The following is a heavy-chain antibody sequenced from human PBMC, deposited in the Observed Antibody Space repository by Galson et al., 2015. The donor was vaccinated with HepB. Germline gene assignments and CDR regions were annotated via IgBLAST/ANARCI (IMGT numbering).Heavy chain of an antibody. CDR1: DGSFSNYY. J-gene: IGHJ6*02. D-gene: IGHD5-24*01. V-gene: IGHV4-34*01. Sequence: ETLSLTCGVNDGSFSNYYWSWIRQPPEKELEWIGEINDSGNTNYNPSLKSRVIMSLDTSKNQFSLRLTSVTAADTAVYYCARRDNYYYFSMDVWGQGTTVIVSS. CDR3: ARRDNYYYFSMDV. CDR2: INDSGNT.